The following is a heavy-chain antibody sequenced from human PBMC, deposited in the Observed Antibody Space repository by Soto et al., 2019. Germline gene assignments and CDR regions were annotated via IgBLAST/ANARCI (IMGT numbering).Heavy chain of an antibody. CDR2: LNPTTGQT. J-gene: IGHJ4*02. CDR3: TRAGDSGAWISN. D-gene: IGHD7-27*01. V-gene: IGHV1-8*01. Sequence: GASVKVSGKASGYRFTNNGISWVRQATGQGLEWMGWLNPTTGQTGYTEKFQGRLAMTRDTSITTAYMELTSLTSDDTAVYYCTRAGDSGAWISNWGQGTLVTVSS. CDR1: GYRFTNNG.